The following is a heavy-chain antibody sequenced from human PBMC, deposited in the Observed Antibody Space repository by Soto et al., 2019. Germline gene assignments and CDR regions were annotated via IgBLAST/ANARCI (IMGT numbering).Heavy chain of an antibody. D-gene: IGHD2-2*01. V-gene: IGHV1-69*13. Sequence: ASVKVSCKASGGTFSSYAISWVRQAPGQGLEWMGGIIPIFGTANYAQKFQGRVTITADESTSTAYMELSSLRSEDTAVYYCARADPPRYCSSTSCPGAVYYYYGMDVWGQGTTVTVSS. CDR2: IIPIFGTA. CDR3: ARADPPRYCSSTSCPGAVYYYYGMDV. CDR1: GGTFSSYA. J-gene: IGHJ6*02.